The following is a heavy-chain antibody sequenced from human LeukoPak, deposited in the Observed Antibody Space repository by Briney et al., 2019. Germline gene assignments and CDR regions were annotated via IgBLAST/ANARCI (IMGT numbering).Heavy chain of an antibody. Sequence: ASVKVSCKASGYTFTNSYIHWVRQAPGQGLEWMGIISPSGGSTNYAQKFQGRVTMTRDTSTSTVYMELYSLRSEDTAVYYCASPEVGYWGQGTLVTVSS. CDR2: ISPSGGST. CDR3: ASPEVGY. CDR1: GYTFTNSY. J-gene: IGHJ4*02. D-gene: IGHD2-15*01. V-gene: IGHV1-46*03.